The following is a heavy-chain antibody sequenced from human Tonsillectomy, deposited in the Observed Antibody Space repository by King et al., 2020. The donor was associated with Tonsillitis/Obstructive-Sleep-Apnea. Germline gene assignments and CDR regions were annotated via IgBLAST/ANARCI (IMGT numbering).Heavy chain of an antibody. CDR3: ARGYCSVGSCYSNPDYYYSYMDV. CDR2: IIPIFGTA. V-gene: IGHV1-69*01. D-gene: IGHD2-15*01. J-gene: IGHJ6*03. CDR1: GGTFSSYA. Sequence: QLVQSGAEVKKPGSSVKVSCKASGGTFSSYAISWVRQAPGQGLEWMGGIIPIFGTANYAQKFQGRVTITADESTSTAYMELSSLRSEDTAVYDCARGYCSVGSCYSNPDYYYSYMDVWGKGTTVTVSS.